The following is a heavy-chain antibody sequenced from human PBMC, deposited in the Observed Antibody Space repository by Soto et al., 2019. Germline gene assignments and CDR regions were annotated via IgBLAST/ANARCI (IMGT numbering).Heavy chain of an antibody. V-gene: IGHV3-23*01. Sequence: EVQLLESGGGLVQPGGSLRLSCAPSGFTFSSYAMSWVRQAPGTGLEWVSALSASGTSTYYADSVKGRFTISRDNSKNTLYLQLNSLGAEDTAVYYCAKDRVTTVTTKTFDYWGQGTLVTVSS. CDR1: GFTFSSYA. CDR3: AKDRVTTVTTKTFDY. J-gene: IGHJ4*02. D-gene: IGHD4-17*01. CDR2: LSASGTST.